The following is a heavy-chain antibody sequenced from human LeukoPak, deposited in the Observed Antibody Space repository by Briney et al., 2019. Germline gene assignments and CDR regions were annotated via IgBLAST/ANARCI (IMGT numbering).Heavy chain of an antibody. Sequence: SETLSLTCTVSGGSISSYYWSWIRQPPGKGLEWIGYIYYSGSTNYNPSLKSRVTISVDTSKNQFSLKLSSVTAADTALFYCARQQAYTRLHSAFDIWGQGTMVTVSS. CDR3: ARQQAYTRLHSAFDI. CDR1: GGSISSYY. CDR2: IYYSGST. J-gene: IGHJ3*02. D-gene: IGHD3-16*01. V-gene: IGHV4-59*08.